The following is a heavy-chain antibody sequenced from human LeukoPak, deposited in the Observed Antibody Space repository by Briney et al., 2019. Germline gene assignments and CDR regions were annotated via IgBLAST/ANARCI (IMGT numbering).Heavy chain of an antibody. CDR1: GCTFSSHS. CDR3: ARNVDDALDI. D-gene: IGHD1-1*01. Sequence: PGGSLRLSCGASGCTFSSHSMNWVRQAPGKGLEWVSSISSSSDYIYYADSVKGRFTISRDNARKSLYLQMSSLRADDTAVYYCARNVDDALDIWGQGTMVTVSS. V-gene: IGHV3-21*01. J-gene: IGHJ3*02. CDR2: ISSSSDYI.